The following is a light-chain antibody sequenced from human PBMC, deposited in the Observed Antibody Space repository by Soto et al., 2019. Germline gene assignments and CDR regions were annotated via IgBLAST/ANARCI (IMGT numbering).Light chain of an antibody. CDR2: DAS. CDR3: QQYGSSGT. CDR1: QSVSSSY. J-gene: IGKJ1*01. Sequence: EIVLTQSPGTLSLSPGERATLSCRASQSVSSSYLAWYQQKPGQAPRLLIYDASNRATGIPPRFSGSGSGTDFTLTISRLEPEDFAVYYCQQYGSSGTFGQGTKVDIK. V-gene: IGKV3-20*01.